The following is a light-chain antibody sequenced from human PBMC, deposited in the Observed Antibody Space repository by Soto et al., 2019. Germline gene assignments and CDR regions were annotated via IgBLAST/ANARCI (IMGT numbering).Light chain of an antibody. Sequence: EVVLTQSPGTLSLSPGERATLSCRASQSVSSNYLSWYQQKAGQAPRLLISGASSRVTGIPDRFSGSGSGTDFTLTISRLEPEDFAVYYCQQYGSSSWTFGQGTKVEIK. J-gene: IGKJ1*01. V-gene: IGKV3-20*01. CDR2: GAS. CDR3: QQYGSSSWT. CDR1: QSVSSNY.